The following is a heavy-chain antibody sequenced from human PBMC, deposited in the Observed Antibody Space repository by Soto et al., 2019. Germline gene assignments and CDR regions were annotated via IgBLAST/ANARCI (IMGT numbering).Heavy chain of an antibody. CDR2: IDHSGGT. CDR3: ARGRLGGAAN. J-gene: IGHJ4*02. Sequence: SDTLSLTCAVYGGSFSGYYWSWIRQPPGKGLEWIGEIDHSGGTNYNASLKSRVTISADTSNNQFSLKLSSVTAADTAIYYCARGRLGGAANWGQGTLVTVSS. CDR1: GGSFSGYY. D-gene: IGHD3-16*01. V-gene: IGHV4-34*01.